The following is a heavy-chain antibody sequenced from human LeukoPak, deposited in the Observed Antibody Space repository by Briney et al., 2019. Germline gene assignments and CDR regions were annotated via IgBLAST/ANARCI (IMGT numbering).Heavy chain of an antibody. V-gene: IGHV1-2*02. Sequence: ASVKVSCKASGYTFTGYYMHWVRQAPGQGLEWMGWINPNSGGTNYAQKFQGRVTMTRDTSISTAYMELSRLRSDDTAVYYCAREFFIAVASADAFDIWGQGTMVTVSS. CDR3: AREFFIAVASADAFDI. CDR2: INPNSGGT. CDR1: GYTFTGYY. D-gene: IGHD6-19*01. J-gene: IGHJ3*02.